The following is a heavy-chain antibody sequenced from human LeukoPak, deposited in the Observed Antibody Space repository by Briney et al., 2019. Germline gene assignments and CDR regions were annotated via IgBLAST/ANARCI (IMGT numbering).Heavy chain of an antibody. D-gene: IGHD3-22*01. Sequence: GASVKVSCKASGYTFTSYYMHWVRQAPGQGLEWLGIINPSGGSTSYAQKFQGRVTMTRDTSTSTVYMELSSLRSEDTAVYYCARGQARHYYDSSGSLGAAFDIWGQGTMVTVSS. CDR2: INPSGGST. CDR3: ARGQARHYYDSSGSLGAAFDI. CDR1: GYTFTSYY. V-gene: IGHV1-46*01. J-gene: IGHJ3*02.